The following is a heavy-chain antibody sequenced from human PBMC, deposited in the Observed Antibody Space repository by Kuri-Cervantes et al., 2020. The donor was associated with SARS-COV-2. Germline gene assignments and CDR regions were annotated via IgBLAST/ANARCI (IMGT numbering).Heavy chain of an antibody. CDR2: ISSSSSYI. Sequence: GGSLRLSCAASGFTFSSYSMNWVRQAPGKGLEWVSSISSSSSYIHYADSVKGRFTISRDNAKNTLYLQMNSLRAEDTAVYYCARGYDSSGYSLDYWGQGTLVTVSS. J-gene: IGHJ4*02. D-gene: IGHD3-22*01. V-gene: IGHV3-21*01. CDR3: ARGYDSSGYSLDY. CDR1: GFTFSSYS.